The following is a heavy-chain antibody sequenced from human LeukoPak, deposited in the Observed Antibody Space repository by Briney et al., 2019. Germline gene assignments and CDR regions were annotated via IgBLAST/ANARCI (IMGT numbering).Heavy chain of an antibody. CDR2: INSDGSST. V-gene: IGHV3-74*01. Sequence: GGSLRLSCAASGFTFSSYWMHWVRQAPGKGLVWVSRINSDGSSTSYADSVKGRFTISRDNAKNTLYLQMNSLRAEDTAVYYCATHPLTRDYYYYYMDVWGKGTTVTISS. CDR3: ATHPLTRDYYYYYMDV. D-gene: IGHD1-14*01. J-gene: IGHJ6*03. CDR1: GFTFSSYW.